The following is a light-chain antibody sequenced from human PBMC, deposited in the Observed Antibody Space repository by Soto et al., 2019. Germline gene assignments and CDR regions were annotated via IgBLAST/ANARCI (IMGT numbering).Light chain of an antibody. Sequence: QSALTQPASVSGSPGQSITISCTGTNNDVGGYNLVSWYQQYPGKAPKLVIYEANKRPSGVSDRFSGSRSGNTASLTISALQVEDEAVYSCCSFARGATFVFGGGTKLTVL. CDR2: EAN. CDR3: CSFARGATFV. J-gene: IGLJ2*01. CDR1: NNDVGGYNL. V-gene: IGLV2-23*02.